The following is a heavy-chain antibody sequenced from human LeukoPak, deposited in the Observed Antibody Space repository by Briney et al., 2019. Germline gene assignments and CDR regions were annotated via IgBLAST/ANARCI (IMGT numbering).Heavy chain of an antibody. J-gene: IGHJ6*03. Sequence: PSETLSLTCTVSGGSIRFSSYYWGWIRQPPGKGLEWIGSIYYNGNTYYNPSLKSRVTISVDTSKNQFSLRLSSVTAADTAVYYCARETFTLKHPAFYYYYYMDVWGKGTTVTISS. D-gene: IGHD2-2*01. V-gene: IGHV4-39*07. CDR3: ARETFTLKHPAFYYYYYMDV. CDR1: GGSIRFSSYY. CDR2: IYYNGNT.